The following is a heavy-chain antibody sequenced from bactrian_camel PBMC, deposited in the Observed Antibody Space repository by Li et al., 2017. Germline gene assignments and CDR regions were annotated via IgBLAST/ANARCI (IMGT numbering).Heavy chain of an antibody. CDR2: INGRGGIT. CDR3: TRAGSVIAGFDY. Sequence: VQLVESGGGLVQPGGSLRLSRVASGVTFTTYYMDWVRQAPGKGLEWVSTINGRGGITYYLDSVKGRFTMSRDNTKHSVDLQMTGLKPDDTAVYYCTRAGSVIAGFDYWGQGTQVTVS. V-gene: IGHV3S40*01. J-gene: IGHJ4*01. D-gene: IGHD4*01. CDR1: GVTFTTYY.